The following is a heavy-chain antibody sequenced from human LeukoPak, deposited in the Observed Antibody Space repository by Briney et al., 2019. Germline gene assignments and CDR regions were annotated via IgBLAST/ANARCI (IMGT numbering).Heavy chain of an antibody. CDR3: VREDTPATANY. CDR2: ISGGGDIT. CDR1: GFNFANHA. J-gene: IGHJ4*02. D-gene: IGHD2-21*02. Sequence: GGSLRLSCAASGFNFANHAMSWVRQTPGKGLEWVSAISGGGDITYYADSVTGRFTISRNNSKDTLFLQMHSLRPGDTAVYYCVREDTPATANYWGQGTLVTVSS. V-gene: IGHV3-23*01.